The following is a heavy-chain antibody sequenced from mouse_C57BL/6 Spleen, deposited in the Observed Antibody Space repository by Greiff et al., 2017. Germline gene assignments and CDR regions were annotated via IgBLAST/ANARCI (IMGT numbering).Heavy chain of an antibody. Sequence: EVMLVESGGGLVKPGGSLKLSCAASGFTFSDYGMHWVRQAPEKGLEWVAYISSGSSTIYYADTVKGRFTISRDNAKNTLFLQMTSLRSEDTAMYYCARGGYYVSYYFDYWGQGTTLTVSS. D-gene: IGHD2-3*01. J-gene: IGHJ2*01. CDR3: ARGGYYVSYYFDY. CDR1: GFTFSDYG. V-gene: IGHV5-17*01. CDR2: ISSGSSTI.